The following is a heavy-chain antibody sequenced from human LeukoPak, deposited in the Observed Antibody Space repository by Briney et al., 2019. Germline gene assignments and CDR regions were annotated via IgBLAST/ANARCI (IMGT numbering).Heavy chain of an antibody. Sequence: GGSLRLSCAASGFTFSSYGMHWVRQAPSKGLEWVAVISYDGSNKYYADSVKGRFTISRDNSKNTLYLQMNSLRAEDTAVYYCAKALLRLGELSSSLFDYWGQGTLVTVSS. CDR2: ISYDGSNK. CDR1: GFTFSSYG. D-gene: IGHD3-16*02. CDR3: AKALLRLGELSSSLFDY. V-gene: IGHV3-30*18. J-gene: IGHJ4*02.